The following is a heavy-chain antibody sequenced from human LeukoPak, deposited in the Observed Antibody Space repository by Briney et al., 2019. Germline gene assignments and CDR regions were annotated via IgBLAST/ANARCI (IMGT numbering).Heavy chain of an antibody. V-gene: IGHV5-51*01. CDR2: IYPGDSDT. D-gene: IGHD3-22*01. CDR1: GYSFTSYW. Sequence: PGESLKISCKGSGYSFTSYWIGWVRQMPGKGLEWMGIIYPGDSDTRYSPSLQGQVTISADKSISTAYLQWSSLKASDTAMYYCARQYYYDSSGYYYFGYWGQGTLVTVSS. J-gene: IGHJ4*02. CDR3: ARQYYYDSSGYYYFGY.